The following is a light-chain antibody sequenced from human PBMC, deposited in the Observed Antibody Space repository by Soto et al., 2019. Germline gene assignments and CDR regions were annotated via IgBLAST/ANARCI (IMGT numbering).Light chain of an antibody. V-gene: IGKV3-20*01. Sequence: EIMFTPSHGTLPLSPAERATPSCRAGQRVLSNYVVRYQHTPDQSPTLLIFGAATTPTGIPDRYSGSGSRADSTLTISRLEPEDFAVYYWLQCGSSPTYGGGTTVDIK. CDR1: QRVLSNY. CDR3: LQCGSSPT. J-gene: IGKJ4*01. CDR2: GAA.